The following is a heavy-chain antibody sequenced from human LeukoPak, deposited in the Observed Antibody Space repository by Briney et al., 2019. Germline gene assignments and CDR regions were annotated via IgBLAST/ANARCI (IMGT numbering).Heavy chain of an antibody. J-gene: IGHJ6*03. D-gene: IGHD1-26*01. CDR2: IYSGGST. CDR3: ARIRGRLYYYYYYMDV. V-gene: IGHV3-53*01. Sequence: PGGSLRLSCAASGFTVSSNYMSWVRQAPGKGLEWVSVIYSGGSTYYADSVKGRFTISRDNSKNTLYLQMNSLRAEDTAVYYCARIRGRLYYYYYYMDVWGKGTTVTISS. CDR1: GFTVSSNY.